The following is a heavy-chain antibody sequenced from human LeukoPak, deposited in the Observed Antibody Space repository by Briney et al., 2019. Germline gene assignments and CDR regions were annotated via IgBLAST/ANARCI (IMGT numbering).Heavy chain of an antibody. CDR3: ARLSGYSSGHYYSDY. CDR2: IYYRGST. CDR1: GGSISSDY. D-gene: IGHD3-22*01. V-gene: IGHV4-59*01. Sequence: TASETLSLTCTVSGGSISSDYWSWIRQPPGKGLEWIGYIYYRGSTNYNPSLKSRVTMSVDTSKNQFSLKLSSVTAADTAVYYCARLSGYSSGHYYSDYWGQGTLVTVSS. J-gene: IGHJ4*02.